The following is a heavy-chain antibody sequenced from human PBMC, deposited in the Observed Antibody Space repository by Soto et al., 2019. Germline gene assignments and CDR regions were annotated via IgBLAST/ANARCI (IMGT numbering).Heavy chain of an antibody. CDR2: IIPIFGTA. Sequence: ASVKVSCKASGGTFSSYAISWVRQAPGQGLEWMGGIIPIFGTANYAQKFQGRVTITADESTSTAYMELSSLRSEDTAVYYCARDLGLTNWFDPWGQGTLVTVSS. J-gene: IGHJ5*02. D-gene: IGHD7-27*01. CDR3: ARDLGLTNWFDP. CDR1: GGTFSSYA. V-gene: IGHV1-69*13.